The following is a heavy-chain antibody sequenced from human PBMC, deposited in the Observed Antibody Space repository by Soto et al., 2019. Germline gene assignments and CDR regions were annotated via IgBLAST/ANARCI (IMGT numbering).Heavy chain of an antibody. D-gene: IGHD3-9*01. CDR1: GYTFTSYG. Sequence: ASVKVSCKASGYTFTSYGISWVRQAPGQGLEWMGWISAHNGNTNYAQKLQGRVTMTTDTSTSTAYMELRSLRSDDTAVYYCARDPLRYFDWLIPAYYYYYMDVWGKGTTVTVSS. V-gene: IGHV1-18*01. J-gene: IGHJ6*03. CDR3: ARDPLRYFDWLIPAYYYYYMDV. CDR2: ISAHNGNT.